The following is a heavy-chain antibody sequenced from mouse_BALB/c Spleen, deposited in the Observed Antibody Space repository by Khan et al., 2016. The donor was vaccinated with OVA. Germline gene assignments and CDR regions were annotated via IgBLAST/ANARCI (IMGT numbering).Heavy chain of an antibody. J-gene: IGHJ1*01. D-gene: IGHD1-1*01. CDR3: ARTPITTVVATSYWFFDV. Sequence: EVELVESGGGLVKSGGSLKLSCAASGFTFSTYAMSWVRQTPEKRLEWVATISTGDTYTYYPDSVKGRFTISRDNAKNTLYLQMSSLRSEDTAMYNCARTPITTVVATSYWFFDVWGAGTTVTVST. CDR2: ISTGDTYT. V-gene: IGHV5-9-3*01. CDR1: GFTFSTYA.